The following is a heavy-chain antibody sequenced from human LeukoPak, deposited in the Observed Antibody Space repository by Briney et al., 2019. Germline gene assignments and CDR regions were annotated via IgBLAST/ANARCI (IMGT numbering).Heavy chain of an antibody. CDR3: AREANDFWSPLGFGY. J-gene: IGHJ4*02. V-gene: IGHV1-46*01. CDR1: GYTFTSYY. CDR2: INPSGGST. Sequence: ASVKVSCKASGYTFTSYYMHWVRQAPGQGLKWMGIINPSGGSTSYVQKFQGRVTMTRDTSTSTVYMELSSLRSEDTAVYYCAREANDFWSPLGFGYWGQGTLVTVSS. D-gene: IGHD3-3*01.